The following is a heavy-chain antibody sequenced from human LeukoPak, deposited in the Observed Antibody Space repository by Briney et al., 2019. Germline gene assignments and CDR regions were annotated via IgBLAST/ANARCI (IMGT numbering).Heavy chain of an antibody. CDR3: ARDPLVGRGGTAMAPNPY. J-gene: IGHJ4*02. CDR1: GFTFSSYA. D-gene: IGHD5-18*01. Sequence: PGGSLRLSCAASGFTFSSYAMSWVRQAPGKGLEWVSAISGSGGSTYYADSVKGRFTIPRDNSKNTLYLQMNSLRAEDTAVYYCARDPLVGRGGTAMAPNPYWGQGTLVTVSS. CDR2: ISGSGGST. V-gene: IGHV3-23*01.